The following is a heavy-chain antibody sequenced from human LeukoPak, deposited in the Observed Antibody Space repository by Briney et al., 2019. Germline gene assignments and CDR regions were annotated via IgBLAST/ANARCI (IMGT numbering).Heavy chain of an antibody. CDR3: ASSYIVATISLYYGTDV. Sequence: ASVKVSCKVSGYTLTELSMHWVRQAPGKGLEWMGGFDPEDGETIYAQKFQGRVTMTEDTSTDTAYMELSSLRSEDTAVYYCASSYIVATISLYYGTDVWGQGTTVTVSS. J-gene: IGHJ6*02. V-gene: IGHV1-24*01. D-gene: IGHD5-12*01. CDR1: GYTLTELS. CDR2: FDPEDGET.